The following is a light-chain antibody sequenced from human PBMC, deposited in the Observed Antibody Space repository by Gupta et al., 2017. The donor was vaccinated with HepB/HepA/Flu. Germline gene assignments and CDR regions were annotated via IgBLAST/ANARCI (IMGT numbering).Light chain of an antibody. CDR3: SSFARSNTLVV. Sequence: SARAQLSSVSGSPGQSITISCTGTSSAVGGYSAVSWYQQYPGKDHKLLIDDGSNRPSGVLYRFACSKSGAKASLTLTGLQPEEEAVYYCSSFARSNTLVVFGGGTKLTVL. J-gene: IGLJ2*01. CDR2: DGS. V-gene: IGLV2-14*01. CDR1: SSAVGGYSA.